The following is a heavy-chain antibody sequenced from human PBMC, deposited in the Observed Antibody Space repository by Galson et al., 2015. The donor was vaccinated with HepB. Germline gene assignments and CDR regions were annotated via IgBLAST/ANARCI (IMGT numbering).Heavy chain of an antibody. D-gene: IGHD4-23*01. J-gene: IGHJ4*02. CDR3: AKGGGDYVGLFDY. Sequence: SLRLSCAASGFTFSSYGMHWVRQAPGKGLEWVAVISYDGSNKYYADSVKGRFTISRDNSKNTLYLQMNSLRAEDTAVYYCAKGGGDYVGLFDYWGQGTLVTVSS. V-gene: IGHV3-30*18. CDR2: ISYDGSNK. CDR1: GFTFSSYG.